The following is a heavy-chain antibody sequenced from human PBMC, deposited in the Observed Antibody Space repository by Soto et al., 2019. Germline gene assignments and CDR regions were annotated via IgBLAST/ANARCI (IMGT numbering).Heavy chain of an antibody. J-gene: IGHJ5*02. V-gene: IGHV1-8*01. CDR1: GYTFTSYD. CDR3: ARVVMYGAYSNRLDP. CDR2: LNPNSGNT. Sequence: QVQLVQSGAEVKKPGASVKVSCKASGYTFTSYDINWVRQATGQGLEYLGWLNPNSGNTGDVQKFQGRVTMTRNTTISTANMQLSSPRSEDTAVYTFARVVMYGAYSNRLDPWCQGYPVTVSS. D-gene: IGHD4-17*01.